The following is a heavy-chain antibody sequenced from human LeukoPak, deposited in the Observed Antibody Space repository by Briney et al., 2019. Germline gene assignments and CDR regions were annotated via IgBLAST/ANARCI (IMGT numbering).Heavy chain of an antibody. V-gene: IGHV5-51*06. CDR1: GYTFTDYW. J-gene: IGHJ4*02. CDR3: ARGLVEVPAASFDY. Sequence: GESLKISCKGSGYTFTDYWIGWVRQMPGKGLEWMGIIYSGDSDTRYSPSFQGQVIISADKSISTAYLQWSSLKASDTAMYYCARGLVEVPAASFDYWGQGTLVTVSS. D-gene: IGHD2-2*01. CDR2: IYSGDSDT.